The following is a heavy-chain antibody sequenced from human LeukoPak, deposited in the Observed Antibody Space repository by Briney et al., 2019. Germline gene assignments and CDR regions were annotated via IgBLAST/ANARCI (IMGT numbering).Heavy chain of an antibody. D-gene: IGHD3-3*01. Sequence: SETLSLTCAVYGGSFSGYYWSRIRQPPGKGLEWIGEINHSGSTNYNPSLKSRVTISVDTSKNQFSLKLSSVTAADTAVYYCARAFSYYDFWSGYRPYYYMDVWGKGTTVTVSS. CDR2: INHSGST. CDR1: GGSFSGYY. V-gene: IGHV4-34*01. CDR3: ARAFSYYDFWSGYRPYYYMDV. J-gene: IGHJ6*03.